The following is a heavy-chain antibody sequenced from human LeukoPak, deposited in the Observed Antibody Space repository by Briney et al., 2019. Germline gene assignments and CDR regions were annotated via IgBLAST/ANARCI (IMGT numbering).Heavy chain of an antibody. J-gene: IGHJ4*02. CDR1: GFTFSTYW. CDR2: IKEDGSEK. V-gene: IGHV3-7*01. D-gene: IGHD3-3*01. Sequence: PGGSLRLSCAASGFTFSTYWMSWVRQAPGKGLEWVANIKEDGSEKDYVDSVKGRFTISRDNTKNSLYLQMNSLRAEDTAVYYCARGITIFGVDLDYWGQGTLVTVSS. CDR3: ARGITIFGVDLDY.